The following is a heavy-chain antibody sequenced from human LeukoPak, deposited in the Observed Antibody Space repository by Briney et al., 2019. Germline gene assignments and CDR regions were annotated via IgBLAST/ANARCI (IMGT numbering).Heavy chain of an antibody. J-gene: IGHJ4*02. CDR2: ISGSTTAI. Sequence: PGGSLRLSCAASGFTFSDYYMSWIRQAPGRGLEWISYISGSTTAISYADSVKGRLTISRDNAKNSLYLQMSSLGAEDTAVYYCARDSLVQGVFDYWGQGTLVTVSS. CDR1: GFTFSDYY. D-gene: IGHD3-10*01. V-gene: IGHV3-11*01. CDR3: ARDSLVQGVFDY.